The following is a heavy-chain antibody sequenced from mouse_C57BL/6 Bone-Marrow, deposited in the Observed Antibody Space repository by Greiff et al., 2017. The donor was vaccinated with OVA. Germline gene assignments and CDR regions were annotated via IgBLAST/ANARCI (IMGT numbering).Heavy chain of an antibody. J-gene: IGHJ1*03. CDR2: IDPETGGT. Sequence: QVQLQQSGAELVRPGASVTLSCKASGYTFTDYEMHWVKQTPVHGLEWIGAIDPETGGTAYNQKFKGKAILTADKSSSTAYMELRSLTSEDSAVYYCTSPPHYYGSSYVGYFDVWGTGTTVTVSS. CDR3: TSPPHYYGSSYVGYFDV. V-gene: IGHV1-15*01. CDR1: GYTFTDYE. D-gene: IGHD1-1*01.